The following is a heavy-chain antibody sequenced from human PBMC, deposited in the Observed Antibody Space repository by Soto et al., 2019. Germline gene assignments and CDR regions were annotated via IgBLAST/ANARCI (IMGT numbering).Heavy chain of an antibody. J-gene: IGHJ6*02. D-gene: IGHD1-26*01. V-gene: IGHV5-51*01. CDR3: ARRGGVRDYYYYYGMDV. Sequence: GESLKISCKGSGYSFTSYWIGWVRQMPGKGLEWMGIIYPGDSDTRYSPSFQGQVTISADKSISTAYLQWSSLKASDTAMYYCARRGGVRDYYYYYGMDVWGQGTTVTVSS. CDR1: GYSFTSYW. CDR2: IYPGDSDT.